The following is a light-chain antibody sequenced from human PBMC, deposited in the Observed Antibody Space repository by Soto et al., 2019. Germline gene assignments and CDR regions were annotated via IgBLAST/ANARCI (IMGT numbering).Light chain of an antibody. V-gene: IGKV3-15*01. J-gene: IGKJ1*01. CDR3: QQYDYWPRT. Sequence: EVVMTQSPATLSVSPGESATLSCRAGQSISSNKLAWYQQKPGQAPRLLLFGVSNRATGIPARFSGSGSGTDFSLTISSLQSEDFAVYYCQQYDYWPRTFGQGTKVDIK. CDR1: QSISSN. CDR2: GVS.